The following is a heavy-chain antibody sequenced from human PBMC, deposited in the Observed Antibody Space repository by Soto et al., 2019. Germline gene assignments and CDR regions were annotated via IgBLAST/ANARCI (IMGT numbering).Heavy chain of an antibody. D-gene: IGHD5-12*01. Sequence: GASVKVSCKASGGTFSSYAISWVRQAPGQGLEWMGGIIPIFGTANYAQKFQGRVTITADESTSTAYMELSSLRSEDTAVYYCALWNRGYNGCDLVDFWGRGSLV. J-gene: IGHJ4*02. CDR1: GGTFSSYA. CDR3: ALWNRGYNGCDLVDF. V-gene: IGHV1-69*13. CDR2: IIPIFGTA.